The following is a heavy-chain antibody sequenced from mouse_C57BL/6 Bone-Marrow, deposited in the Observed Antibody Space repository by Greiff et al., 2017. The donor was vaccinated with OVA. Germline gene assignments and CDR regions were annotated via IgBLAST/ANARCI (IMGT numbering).Heavy chain of an antibody. J-gene: IGHJ2*01. CDR1: GYTFTSYN. D-gene: IGHD2-2*01. Sequence: LQQSGAELVRPGASVKMSCKASGYTFTSYNMHWVKQTPRQGLEWIGAIYPGNGDTSYNQKFKGKATLTVDKSSSTAYMQLSSLTSEDSAVYFCARGDYGYDEVYYFDYWGQGTTLTVSS. CDR2: IYPGNGDT. CDR3: ARGDYGYDEVYYFDY. V-gene: IGHV1-12*01.